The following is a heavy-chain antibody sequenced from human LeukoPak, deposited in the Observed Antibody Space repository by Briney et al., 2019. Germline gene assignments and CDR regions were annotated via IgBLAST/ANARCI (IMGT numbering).Heavy chain of an antibody. CDR3: AKDLKLGDYYYYYMDV. V-gene: IGHV3-30*02. J-gene: IGHJ6*03. CDR1: GFTFSSYG. D-gene: IGHD7-27*01. CDR2: IRYDGSNK. Sequence: PEGSLRLSCAASGFTFSSYGMHWVRQAPGKGLEWVAFIRYDGSNKYYADSVKGRFTISRDNSKNTLYLQMNSLRAEDTAVYYCAKDLKLGDYYYYYMDVWGKGTTVTVSS.